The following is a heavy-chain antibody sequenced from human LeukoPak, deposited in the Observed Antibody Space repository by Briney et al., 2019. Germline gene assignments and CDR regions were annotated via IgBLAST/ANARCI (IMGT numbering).Heavy chain of an antibody. Sequence: ASVKVSCKASGGTFTSYAISWVRQAPGQGLEWMGGIIPIFGTANYAQKFQGRVTITADESTSTAYMELSSLRSEDTAVYYCARGRYSGSFDYWGQGTLVTVSS. CDR2: IIPIFGTA. CDR3: ARGRYSGSFDY. D-gene: IGHD1-26*01. J-gene: IGHJ4*02. CDR1: GGTFTSYA. V-gene: IGHV1-69*13.